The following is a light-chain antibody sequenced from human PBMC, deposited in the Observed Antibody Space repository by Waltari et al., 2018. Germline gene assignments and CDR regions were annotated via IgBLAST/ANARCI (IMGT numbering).Light chain of an antibody. Sequence: QSALTQPASVSGSPGQSIPISCTGTSSDVGGYNYVPWYQQHPGKAPKLMIYDVSNRPSGVSNRFSGSKSGNTASLTISGLQAEDEADYYCSSYTSSSTNVFGSGTKVTVL. V-gene: IGLV2-14*03. CDR2: DVS. CDR3: SSYTSSSTNV. CDR1: SSDVGGYNY. J-gene: IGLJ6*01.